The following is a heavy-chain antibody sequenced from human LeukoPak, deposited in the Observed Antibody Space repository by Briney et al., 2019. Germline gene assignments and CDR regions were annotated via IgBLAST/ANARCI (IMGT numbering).Heavy chain of an antibody. D-gene: IGHD3-9*01. V-gene: IGHV3-7*01. CDR1: AFTFSTYW. CDR2: IKLDGTEK. Sequence: GGSLTLSCAASAFTFSTYWMSWLRQAPGRGLEWMATIKLDGTEKYYVDSVRGRFTISRDDAKNSLYLQMNSLRAEDTAVYYCARDRSDVLTGYNDAFDIWGQGTMVTVSS. CDR3: ARDRSDVLTGYNDAFDI. J-gene: IGHJ3*02.